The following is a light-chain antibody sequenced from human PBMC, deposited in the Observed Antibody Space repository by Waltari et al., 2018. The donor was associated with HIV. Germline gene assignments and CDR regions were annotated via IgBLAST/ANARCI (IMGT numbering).Light chain of an antibody. Sequence: DIKMTQSPSTLSASVGDRVTITCRASQSISSWLAWYQQKPGKAPKLLIYKASTLESGVPSRFSGSGSGTEFTLTISSLQPDDFATYYCQQYNSYGTFGQGTKLEIK. CDR1: QSISSW. CDR2: KAS. CDR3: QQYNSYGT. J-gene: IGKJ2*02. V-gene: IGKV1-5*03.